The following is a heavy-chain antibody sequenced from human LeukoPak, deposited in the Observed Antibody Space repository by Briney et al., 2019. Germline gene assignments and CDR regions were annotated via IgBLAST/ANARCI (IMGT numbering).Heavy chain of an antibody. Sequence: PGGSLRLSCAASGFTFSSYGMHWVRQAPGKGLEWVAVISYDGSNKYYADSVKGRFTISRDNSKNTLYLQMNGLRAEVTAVYYCAKVGGYGDYVNYFDYWGQGTLVTVSS. CDR2: ISYDGSNK. CDR1: GFTFSSYG. CDR3: AKVGGYGDYVNYFDY. D-gene: IGHD4-17*01. J-gene: IGHJ4*02. V-gene: IGHV3-30*18.